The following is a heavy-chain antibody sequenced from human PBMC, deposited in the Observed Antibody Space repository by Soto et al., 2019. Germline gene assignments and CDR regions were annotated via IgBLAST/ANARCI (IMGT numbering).Heavy chain of an antibody. J-gene: IGHJ4*02. CDR3: SRMWFGQLPRYYFDY. CDR2: IHYSGIT. Sequence: LSLTGTGAGGSINTYYWSWIRQAPGLGLEWLGYIHYSGITNYTPSLQRRVTMSVDTSKNQFSLELNSVIGANTAVYYFSRMWFGQLPRYYFDYWGRLALVTVAS. V-gene: IGHV4-59*01. D-gene: IGHD3-10*01. CDR1: GGSINTYY.